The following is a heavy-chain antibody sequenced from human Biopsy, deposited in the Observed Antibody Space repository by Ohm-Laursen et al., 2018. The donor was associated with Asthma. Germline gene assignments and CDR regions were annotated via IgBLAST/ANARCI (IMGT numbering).Heavy chain of an antibody. CDR1: GFTFGAFW. Sequence: SLRLSCTASGFTFGAFWMSRGRQTPGKGLEWVATITGDGSQKFYVDSVTGRFTISRDNSKNSLHLQMNSLRAEDTAVYYCARGDSSNWSHYYFDYWGQGALVTVSS. J-gene: IGHJ4*02. D-gene: IGHD3-22*01. CDR2: ITGDGSQK. CDR3: ARGDSSNWSHYYFDY. V-gene: IGHV3-7*01.